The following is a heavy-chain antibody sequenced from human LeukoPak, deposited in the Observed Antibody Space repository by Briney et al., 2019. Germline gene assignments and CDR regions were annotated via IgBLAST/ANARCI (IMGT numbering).Heavy chain of an antibody. CDR1: GFSFSDYT. V-gene: IGHV3-21*01. CDR2: ISSGSAYI. Sequence: GGSLRLSCTASGFSFSDYTMNWVRQAPGKGLEWLSSISSGSAYIHYADSVKGRFTISRDNAKNSLNLQMSSLRAEDTAVYYCASGTTGTTGFKYWGQGTLVTVSS. J-gene: IGHJ4*02. D-gene: IGHD1-7*01. CDR3: ASGTTGTTGFKY.